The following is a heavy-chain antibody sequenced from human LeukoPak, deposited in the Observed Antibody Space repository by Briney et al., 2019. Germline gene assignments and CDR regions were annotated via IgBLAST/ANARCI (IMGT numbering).Heavy chain of an antibody. V-gene: IGHV4-38-2*01. CDR1: GYSISSGYY. J-gene: IGHJ5*02. Sequence: SETLSLTCAVSGYSISSGYYWGWIRQPPGKGLEWIGSIYHSGSTYYNPSLKSRVTISVDTSKNQFSLKLSSVTAADTAVYYCARGEVVVVPAAIRFDPRGQGTLVTVSS. CDR2: IYHSGST. D-gene: IGHD2-2*01. CDR3: ARGEVVVVPAAIRFDP.